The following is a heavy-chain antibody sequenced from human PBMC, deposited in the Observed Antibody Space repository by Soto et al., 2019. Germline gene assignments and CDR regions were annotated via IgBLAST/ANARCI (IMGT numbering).Heavy chain of an antibody. Sequence: SMRHSCEAAGFIFSSYVIHWVRQAPGKGLEWVAVVWYDGSKIYYADSVKGRVIISRDNYTSTLYLQVHSLRAEDTAVFYCARGTNQSRDGWSDGMDAWGQG. CDR1: GFIFSSYV. D-gene: IGHD6-19*01. V-gene: IGHV3-33*01. CDR3: ARGTNQSRDGWSDGMDA. J-gene: IGHJ6*02. CDR2: VWYDGSKI.